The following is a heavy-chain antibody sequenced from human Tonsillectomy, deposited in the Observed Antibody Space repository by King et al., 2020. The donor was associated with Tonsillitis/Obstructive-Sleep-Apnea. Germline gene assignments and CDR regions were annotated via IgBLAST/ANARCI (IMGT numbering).Heavy chain of an antibody. J-gene: IGHJ4*02. CDR1: GYSFTSDW. D-gene: IGHD3-3*01. CDR3: TVGFDFWSGYTPFDS. CDR2: MDHSDSYI. V-gene: IGHV5-10-1*01. Sequence: VQLVESGAEVKKPGQSLKISRKGSGYSFTSDWISCVRQMPGKGLEWIGMMDHSDSYINYSPSFQGHVTISADKSISTACLQWSSLKASDTARYYCTVGFDFWSGYTPFDSWGQGTLVTVSS.